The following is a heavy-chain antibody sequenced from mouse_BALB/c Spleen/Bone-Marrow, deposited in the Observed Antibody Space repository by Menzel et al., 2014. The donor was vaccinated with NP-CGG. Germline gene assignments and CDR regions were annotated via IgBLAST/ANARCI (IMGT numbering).Heavy chain of an antibody. D-gene: IGHD2-1*01. CDR2: INPSSGYT. Sequence: VQLQQSGAELARPGASVKMSCKASGYTFTSYTMHWVKQRPGQGLEWIGYINPSSGYTNYNQKFKDKATLTADKSSSTSNMQLSRITSEYSADYYGAAEYYGNAGWFDYWGQGTPVTVSS. J-gene: IGHJ2*01. V-gene: IGHV1-4*01. CDR3: AAEYYGNAGWFDY. CDR1: GYTFTSYT.